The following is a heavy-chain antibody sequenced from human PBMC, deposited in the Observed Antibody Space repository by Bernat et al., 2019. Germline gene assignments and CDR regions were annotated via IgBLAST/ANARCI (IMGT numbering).Heavy chain of an antibody. CDR1: GFTFTGYY. V-gene: IGHV1-2*06. D-gene: IGHD1-1*01. Sequence: QVQLVQSGAEVKKPGASVKVSCKASGFTFTGYYIHWVRQAPGQGLEWMGRINPNSGATNSAQEFQDRVTMTRDTSISTAYMELGRLRSDDTAVYYCVRDQGGTHLYSSYYMDVWGKGTTVTVSS. CDR3: VRDQGGTHLYSSYYMDV. J-gene: IGHJ6*03. CDR2: INPNSGAT.